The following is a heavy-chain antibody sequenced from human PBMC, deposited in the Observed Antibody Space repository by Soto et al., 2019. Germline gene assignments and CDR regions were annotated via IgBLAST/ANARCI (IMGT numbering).Heavy chain of an antibody. J-gene: IGHJ6*02. CDR3: AKDVYGSGKANYYYYGMDV. D-gene: IGHD3-10*01. V-gene: IGHV3-9*01. Sequence: PGGSMRLSYASSGFNFDDYAVHWVRQAQGKGLEWVSGISWNSGSIGYADSVKGRFTISGDNAKNSLYLQMNSLRAEDTALYYCAKDVYGSGKANYYYYGMDVWGQGTTVTVSS. CDR1: GFNFDDYA. CDR2: ISWNSGSI.